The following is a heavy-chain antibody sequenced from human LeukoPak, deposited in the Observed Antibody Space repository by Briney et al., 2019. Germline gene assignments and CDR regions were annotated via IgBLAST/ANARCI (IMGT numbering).Heavy chain of an antibody. CDR3: ARQAYYYDSSGSPHLDTFDI. Sequence: SETLSLTCTVSGGSISSGSYYWSWIRQPAGKGLEWIGRIFTSGSTKYNPSLKSRVTISVDTSKNQFSLRLSSVTAADTAMYYCARQAYYYDSSGSPHLDTFDIWGQGTMVTVSS. CDR2: IFTSGST. D-gene: IGHD3-22*01. J-gene: IGHJ3*02. CDR1: GGSISSGSYY. V-gene: IGHV4-61*02.